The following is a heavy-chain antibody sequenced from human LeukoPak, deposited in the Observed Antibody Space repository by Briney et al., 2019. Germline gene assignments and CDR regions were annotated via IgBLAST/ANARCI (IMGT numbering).Heavy chain of an antibody. Sequence: PGGSLRLSCAASGFTFSDYYMSWIRQAPGKGLEWVAFMRSDEGKKYYADSVKGRFTISRDNSKNTLYLQMNSLRAEDTAVYYCAKDCINGVCYTFDCWGQGTLVTVSS. CDR1: GFTFSDYY. J-gene: IGHJ4*02. CDR2: MRSDEGKK. CDR3: AKDCINGVCYTFDC. V-gene: IGHV3-30*02. D-gene: IGHD2-8*01.